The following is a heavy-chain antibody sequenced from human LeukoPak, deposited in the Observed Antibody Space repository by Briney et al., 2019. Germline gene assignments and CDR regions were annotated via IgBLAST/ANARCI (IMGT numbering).Heavy chain of an antibody. CDR1: GGTFSSYT. V-gene: IGHV1-69*04. D-gene: IGHD5-12*01. J-gene: IGHJ4*02. Sequence: SVKVSCKASGGTFSSYTISWVRQAPGQGLEWMGRIIPILGIANYAQKFQGRVTITADKSTSTAYMELSSLRSEDTAVYYCARDPLGGIVATTHDYWGQGTLVTVSS. CDR2: IIPILGIA. CDR3: ARDPLGGIVATTHDY.